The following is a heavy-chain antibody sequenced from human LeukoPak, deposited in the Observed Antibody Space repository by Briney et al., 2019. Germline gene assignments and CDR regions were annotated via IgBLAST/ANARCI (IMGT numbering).Heavy chain of an antibody. CDR2: ISGSGGST. D-gene: IGHD1-26*01. V-gene: IGHV3-23*01. CDR1: GFTFSSYA. J-gene: IGHJ4*02. Sequence: GGSLRLSCAASGFTFSSYAMSWVRQAPGKGLEWVSAISGSGGSTYYADSVKGRFTISKDNSKNTLYLQMNSLRAEDTAVYYCARARWELLPPDFDYWGQGTLVTVSS. CDR3: ARARWELLPPDFDY.